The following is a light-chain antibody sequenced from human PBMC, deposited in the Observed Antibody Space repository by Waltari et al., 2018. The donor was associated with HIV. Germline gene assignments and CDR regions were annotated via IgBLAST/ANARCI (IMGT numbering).Light chain of an antibody. CDR2: EVS. Sequence: QSALTQPASVSGSPGQSITISCTGTISDVGAYKYVSWYQHHPGEAPKLMIYEVSNRPAGVSNRFSGSKSGNTASLTISGLQVADEADYYCSSFTSSSIPYVFGTGTKVTVL. V-gene: IGLV2-14*01. CDR3: SSFTSSSIPYV. J-gene: IGLJ1*01. CDR1: ISDVGAYKY.